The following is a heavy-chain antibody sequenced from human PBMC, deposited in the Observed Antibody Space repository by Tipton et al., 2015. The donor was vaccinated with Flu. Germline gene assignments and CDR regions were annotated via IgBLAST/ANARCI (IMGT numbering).Heavy chain of an antibody. D-gene: IGHD7-27*01. CDR2: IYYSGGT. Sequence: TLSLTCAVSGGSISSYYWSWIRQPPGKGLEWIGYIYYSGGTNYNPSLKSRVTISVDTSKNQFSLKLSSVTAADTAVYYCARGLPTLWALYYFDYWGQGTLVTVSS. V-gene: IGHV4-59*01. CDR1: GGSISSYY. CDR3: ARGLPTLWALYYFDY. J-gene: IGHJ4*02.